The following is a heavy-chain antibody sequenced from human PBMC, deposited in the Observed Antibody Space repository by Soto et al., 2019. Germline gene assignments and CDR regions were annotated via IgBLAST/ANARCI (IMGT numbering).Heavy chain of an antibody. D-gene: IGHD3-22*01. CDR3: AHRQYYDSSGYNIDY. Sequence: WIRQPPGKALEWLALIYWNDDKRYSPSLKSRLTITKDTSKNQVVLTMTNMDPVDTATYYCAHRQYYDSSGYNIDYWGQGTLVTVS. V-gene: IGHV2-5*01. CDR2: IYWNDDK. J-gene: IGHJ4*02.